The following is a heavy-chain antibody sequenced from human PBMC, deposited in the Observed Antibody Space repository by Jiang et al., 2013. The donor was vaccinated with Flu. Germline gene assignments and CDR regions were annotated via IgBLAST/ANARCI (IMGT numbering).Heavy chain of an antibody. Sequence: SGAEVKKPGSSVKVSCKASGGTFSRYTINWVRQAPGQGLEWMGGITPFLGMPHYAQKFQGRVTITADESTNTAYMELSSLRSDDTALYYCADVLHDSDGDAYAFDMWGQGTMVTVSS. V-gene: IGHV1-69*16. CDR2: ITPFLGMP. J-gene: IGHJ3*02. CDR1: GGTFSRYT. CDR3: ADVLHDSDGDAYAFDM. D-gene: IGHD4-23*01.